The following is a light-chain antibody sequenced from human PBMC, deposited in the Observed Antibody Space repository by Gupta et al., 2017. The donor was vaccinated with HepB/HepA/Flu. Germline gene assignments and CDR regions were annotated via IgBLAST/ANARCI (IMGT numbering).Light chain of an antibody. CDR1: QNINKY. V-gene: IGKV1-39*01. J-gene: IGKJ1*01. CDR3: QRSDRTPWT. Sequence: IQMTQSPSSLSASVGDRVTITCRASQNINKYLNWYQQKPGKAPKLLIHTASNLQSGVPSRFAGSGSGTDFTLTISRLQPEDFATYSCQRSDRTPWTFGQGTKVEVK. CDR2: TAS.